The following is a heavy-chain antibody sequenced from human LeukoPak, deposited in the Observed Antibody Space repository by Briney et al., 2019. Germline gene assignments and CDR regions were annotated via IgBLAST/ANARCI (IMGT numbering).Heavy chain of an antibody. V-gene: IGHV4-30-4*01. D-gene: IGHD2-2*01. CDR2: IYYSGST. J-gene: IGHJ3*02. CDR3: ASEVPAATKGAFDI. CDR1: GGSISSGDYY. Sequence: SASLSLTCTVSGGSISSGDYYWSWIRQPPGKGLEWIGYIYYSGSTYYNPSLKSRVTISVDTSKNQFSLKLSSVTAADTAVYYCASEVPAATKGAFDIWGQGTMVTVSS.